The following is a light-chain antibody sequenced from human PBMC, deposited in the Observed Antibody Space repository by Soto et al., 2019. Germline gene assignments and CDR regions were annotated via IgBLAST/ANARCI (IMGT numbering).Light chain of an antibody. J-gene: IGKJ5*01. CDR2: DAS. V-gene: IGKV3-11*01. CDR3: QQRSNWLIT. CDR1: QSVSGAY. Sequence: EIVLTQSPGTLSLSPGERATLSCRASQSVSGAYLARYQQKPGQAPRLLIYDASNRATGIPARFSGSGSGTDFTLTISSLEPEDFAVYYCQQRSNWLITFGQGTRLEIK.